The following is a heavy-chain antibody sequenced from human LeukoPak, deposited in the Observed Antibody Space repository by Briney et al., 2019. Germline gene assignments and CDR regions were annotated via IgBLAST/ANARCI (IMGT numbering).Heavy chain of an antibody. CDR1: GSRFTTYW. J-gene: IGHJ4*02. CDR3: ARRLLTADRGGPFDY. CDR2: INPADSNT. Sequence: GESLQISCKGTGSRFTTYWIAWVRQMPGKGLEWMGLINPADSNTRYSPSFQGQVTISADKSFSTAYLQWSSLKTSGTAMYYCARRLLTADRGGPFDYWGQGALVTVSS. V-gene: IGHV5-51*01. D-gene: IGHD3-10*01.